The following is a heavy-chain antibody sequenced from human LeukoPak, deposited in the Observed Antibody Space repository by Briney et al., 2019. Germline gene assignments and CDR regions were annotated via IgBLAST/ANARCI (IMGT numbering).Heavy chain of an antibody. J-gene: IGHJ6*02. CDR2: ISAYNGNT. Sequence: ASVKVSCKASGYTFTSYGISWVRQAPGQGLEWMGWISAYNGNTNYAQKLQGRVTMTTDTSTSTAYMELRSLRSDDTAVYYCARIITGTTSYYYGMDVWGQGTTVTVSS. D-gene: IGHD1-20*01. CDR1: GYTFTSYG. V-gene: IGHV1-18*01. CDR3: ARIITGTTSYYYGMDV.